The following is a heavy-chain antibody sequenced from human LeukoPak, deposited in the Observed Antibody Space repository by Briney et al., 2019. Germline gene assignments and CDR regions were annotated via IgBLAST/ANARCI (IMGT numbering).Heavy chain of an antibody. Sequence: SETLSLTCAVSGGSISSSSYYWGWIRQPPGKGLEWIGSIYYSGSTYYNPSLKSRVTISVDTSKNQFSLKLSSVTAADTAVYYCAEDVKGLRWYSWRLKRVPRIDYWGQGTLVTVSS. CDR3: AEDVKGLRWYSWRLKRVPRIDY. CDR1: GGSISSSSYY. J-gene: IGHJ4*02. V-gene: IGHV4-39*07. D-gene: IGHD4-23*01. CDR2: IYYSGST.